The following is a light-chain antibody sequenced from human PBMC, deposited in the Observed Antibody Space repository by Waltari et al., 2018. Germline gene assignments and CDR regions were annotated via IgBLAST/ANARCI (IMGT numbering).Light chain of an antibody. V-gene: IGLV4-69*01. CDR2: LNGDGSH. Sequence: VVTQSPSAPASLGASVKLTCTLSSGPNNYAIASPQHQPEKGPRFLMKLNGDGSHSKGDGIPDRFSGSSSGTERYLTISSLQSEDEADYYCQTWATGILIFGGGTRLTVL. J-gene: IGLJ2*01. CDR1: SGPNNYA. CDR3: QTWATGILI.